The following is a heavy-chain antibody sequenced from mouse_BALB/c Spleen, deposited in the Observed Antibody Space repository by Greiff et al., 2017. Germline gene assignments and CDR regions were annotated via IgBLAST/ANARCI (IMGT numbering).Heavy chain of an antibody. D-gene: IGHD1-2*01. J-gene: IGHJ2*01. CDR2: IDPSDSYT. CDR1: GYTFTSYW. V-gene: IGHV1-69*02. CDR3: ARGATATPFDY. Sequence: QVQLQQPGAELMKPGASVKLSCKASGYTFTSYWMHWVKQRPGQGLEWIGEIDPSDSYTNYNQKFKGKATLTVDKSSSTAYMQLSSLTSEDSAVYYCARGATATPFDYWGQGTTLTVSS.